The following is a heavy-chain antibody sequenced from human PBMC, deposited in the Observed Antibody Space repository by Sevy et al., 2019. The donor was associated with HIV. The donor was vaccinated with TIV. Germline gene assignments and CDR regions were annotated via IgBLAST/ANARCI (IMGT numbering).Heavy chain of an antibody. Sequence: GGSLRLSCTASGFTFGSYAMSWVRQAPGKGLEWVSAISGSGGSTYYADSVKGRFTISRDNSKNTLYLQMNSLRAEDTAVYYCAKDLGVVGDYESRSASDIWGQGTMVTVSS. CDR1: GFTFGSYA. CDR2: ISGSGGST. CDR3: AKDLGVVGDYESRSASDI. V-gene: IGHV3-23*01. J-gene: IGHJ3*02. D-gene: IGHD4-17*01.